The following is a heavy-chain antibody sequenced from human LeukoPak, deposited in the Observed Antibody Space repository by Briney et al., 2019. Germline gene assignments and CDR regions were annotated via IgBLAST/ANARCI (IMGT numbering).Heavy chain of an antibody. Sequence: PGGSLRLSCTASGFTFTSHWMHWVRQVPGKGLVWVSRINGDGSGTNHADSVKGRFTISRDNAKNTLYLQMNSLRAEDTALYYCAKGGFSDSSGQDDAFDIWGQGTMVTVSS. CDR1: GFTFTSHW. D-gene: IGHD3-22*01. CDR3: AKGGFSDSSGQDDAFDI. CDR2: INGDGSGT. V-gene: IGHV3-74*01. J-gene: IGHJ3*02.